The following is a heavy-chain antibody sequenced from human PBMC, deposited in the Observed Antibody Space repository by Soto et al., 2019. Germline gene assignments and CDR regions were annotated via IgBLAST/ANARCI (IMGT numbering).Heavy chain of an antibody. CDR1: GYTFTTYY. CDR3: ARVVGGSSSSYYFDY. V-gene: IGHV1-46*01. J-gene: IGHJ4*02. D-gene: IGHD6-6*01. CDR2: ISPDGGRT. Sequence: ASVKVSCKASGYTFTTYYMHWVRQAPGQGLEWMGIISPDGGRTSYAQKFQGRVTMTRDTSTSTVYMELSSLRSEDTAVYYCARVVGGSSSSYYFDYWGQGTLVTVSS.